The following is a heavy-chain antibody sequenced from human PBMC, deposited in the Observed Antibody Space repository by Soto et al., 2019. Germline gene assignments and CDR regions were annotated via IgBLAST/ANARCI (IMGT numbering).Heavy chain of an antibody. D-gene: IGHD2-21*02. Sequence: QVQLQESGPGLVKPSETLSLTCTVSGGSVSSGSYYWSWIRQPPGKGLEWIGYIYYSGSTNYNPSLKSRVTISVVTSKNQFSLKLSSVTAADTAVYYCARLYCGGDCYSTGSWFDPWGEGTLVTVSS. CDR1: GGSVSSGSYY. V-gene: IGHV4-61*01. CDR2: IYYSGST. CDR3: ARLYCGGDCYSTGSWFDP. J-gene: IGHJ5*02.